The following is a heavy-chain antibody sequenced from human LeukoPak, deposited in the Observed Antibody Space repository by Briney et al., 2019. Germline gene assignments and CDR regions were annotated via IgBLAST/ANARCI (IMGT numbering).Heavy chain of an antibody. CDR1: GGSISSSNYY. D-gene: IGHD3-22*01. CDR2: IFYSGST. CDR3: ARQEYNHDTSGYPLFDY. V-gene: IGHV4-39*01. Sequence: SETLSLTCTVSGGSISSSNYYWGWIRQPPGKGLEWIGNIFYSGSTHYNPSLKSRVTISVDTSKNQLSLKLSSVTAADTAIYYCARQEYNHDTSGYPLFDYWGQGTLVTVSS. J-gene: IGHJ4*02.